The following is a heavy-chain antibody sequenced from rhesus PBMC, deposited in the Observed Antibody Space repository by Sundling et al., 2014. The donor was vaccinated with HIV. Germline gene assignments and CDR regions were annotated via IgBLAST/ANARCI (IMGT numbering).Heavy chain of an antibody. D-gene: IGHD2-21*01. CDR3: ARDGYCAGSDCYPFDY. CDR1: GGSFRGFY. V-gene: IGHV4-99*02. Sequence: QVRLQESGPGLVKPSETLSLTCAVSGGSFRGFYWGWIRQPPGKGLEYIGYISGSSGSTNYNPSLKSRVTISKDTSKNQFSLKLSSVTAADTAVYYCARDGYCAGSDCYPFDYWGQGVLVTVSS. CDR2: ISGSSGST. J-gene: IGHJ4*01.